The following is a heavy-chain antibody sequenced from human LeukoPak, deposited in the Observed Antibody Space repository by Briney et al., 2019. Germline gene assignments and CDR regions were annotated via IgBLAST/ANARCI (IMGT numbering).Heavy chain of an antibody. CDR3: GRDLFGGDDL. J-gene: IGHJ5*02. CDR1: GITFSSYA. D-gene: IGHD3-10*02. V-gene: IGHV3-23*01. CDR2: ISSSGGST. Sequence: GGSLRLSCAASGITFSSYAMSWVRQAPGKGLEVSAISSSGGSTYYADSVKGRFTISRDNSKNTLYLQMDSLRDDDAAVYYCGRDLFGGDDLWGQGTLVTVSS.